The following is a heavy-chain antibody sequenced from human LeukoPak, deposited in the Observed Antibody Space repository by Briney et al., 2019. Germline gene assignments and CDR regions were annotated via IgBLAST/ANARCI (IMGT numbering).Heavy chain of an antibody. CDR3: AHRATTVTTLDWFDP. CDR2: IYWDDDK. V-gene: IGHV2-5*02. D-gene: IGHD4-17*01. CDR1: GFSLSTSGVG. Sequence: SGPTLVKPTQTLTLTCTFSGFSLSTSGVGVGWIRQPPGKALEWLALIYWDDDKRYSPSLKSRLAITKDTSKNQVVLTMTNMDPVDTATYYCAHRATTVTTLDWFDPWGQGTLVTVSS. J-gene: IGHJ5*02.